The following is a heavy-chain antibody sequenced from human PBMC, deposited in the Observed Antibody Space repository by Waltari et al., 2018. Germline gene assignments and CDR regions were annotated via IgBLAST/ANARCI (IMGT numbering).Heavy chain of an antibody. CDR2: IYTSGST. CDR3: ARALAYCGGDCYSTRYYFDY. D-gene: IGHD2-21*02. J-gene: IGHJ4*02. V-gene: IGHV4-4*07. Sequence: QVQLQESGPGLVKPSETLSLTCTVSGGSISSYYWSWIRQPAGKGLEWIGRIYTSGSTNYNPSLKSRVTMSVDTSKNQFSLKLSSVTAADTAVYYCARALAYCGGDCYSTRYYFDYWGQGTLVTVSS. CDR1: GGSISSYY.